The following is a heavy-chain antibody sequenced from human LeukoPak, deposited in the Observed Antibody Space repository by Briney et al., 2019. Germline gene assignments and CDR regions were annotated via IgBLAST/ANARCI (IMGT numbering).Heavy chain of an antibody. CDR3: ARDERYSSGWYFDY. J-gene: IGHJ4*02. D-gene: IGHD6-19*01. Sequence: GGSLRLSCAASGFTFSSYSMNWVRQAPGKGLEWVSYISSSSSTIYYADSVKGRFTISRDNAKNSLHLQMNSLRDEDTAVYYCARDERYSSGWYFDYWGQGTLVTVSS. V-gene: IGHV3-48*02. CDR1: GFTFSSYS. CDR2: ISSSSSTI.